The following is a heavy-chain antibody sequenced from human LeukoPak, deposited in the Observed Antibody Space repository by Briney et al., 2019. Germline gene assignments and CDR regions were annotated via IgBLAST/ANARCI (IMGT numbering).Heavy chain of an antibody. CDR3: AADYDYYGSGSYYGNYYYGMDV. V-gene: IGHV1-58*01. CDR2: IVVGSGNT. J-gene: IGHJ6*04. D-gene: IGHD3-10*01. Sequence: GTSVKVSCKASGFTFTSSAVQWVRQARGQRLAWIGWIVVGSGNTNYAQKFQERVTITRDMSTSTAYMEMSSLRSEDTAVYYCAADYDYYGSGSYYGNYYYGMDVWGKGTTVTVSS. CDR1: GFTFTSSA.